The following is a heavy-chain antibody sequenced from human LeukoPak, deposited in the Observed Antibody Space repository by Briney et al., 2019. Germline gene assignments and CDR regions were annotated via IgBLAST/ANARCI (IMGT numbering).Heavy chain of an antibody. CDR3: ARVGSGYSGYELVDY. J-gene: IGHJ4*02. D-gene: IGHD5-12*01. CDR2: IIPIFGTA. CDR1: GGTFSSYA. V-gene: IGHV1-69*06. Sequence: GASVKVSCKASGGTFSSYAISWVRQAPGQGLEWMGGIIPIFGTANYAQKFQGRGTITADKSTSTAYMELSSLRSEDTAVYYCARVGSGYSGYELVDYWGQGTLVTVSS.